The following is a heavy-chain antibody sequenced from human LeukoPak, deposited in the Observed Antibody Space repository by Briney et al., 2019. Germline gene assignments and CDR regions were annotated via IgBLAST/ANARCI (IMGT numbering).Heavy chain of an antibody. CDR1: GFTFITYA. D-gene: IGHD6-6*01. Sequence: GGSLRLSCSASGFTFITYAMHWVRQAPGKGLEYVSAISSNGGSTYYADFVKGRFTISRDNSKKTLYLQMSSLGAEDTAIYYCVKGGAYTTSSNSDYWGQGTLVTVSS. CDR3: VKGGAYTTSSNSDY. J-gene: IGHJ4*02. V-gene: IGHV3-64D*06. CDR2: ISSNGGST.